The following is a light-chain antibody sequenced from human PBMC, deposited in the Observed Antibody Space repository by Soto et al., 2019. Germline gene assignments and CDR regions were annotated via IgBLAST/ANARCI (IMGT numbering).Light chain of an antibody. Sequence: TQSPATLSVSPGERATLSCRASQSVSSNLAWYQQKPGQAPRLLIYGASNRATGIPDRFSGSGSGTDFTLTISRLEPEDFAVYYCQQYGSSRTFGQGTKVDIK. V-gene: IGKV3-20*01. CDR1: QSVSSN. CDR3: QQYGSSRT. J-gene: IGKJ1*01. CDR2: GAS.